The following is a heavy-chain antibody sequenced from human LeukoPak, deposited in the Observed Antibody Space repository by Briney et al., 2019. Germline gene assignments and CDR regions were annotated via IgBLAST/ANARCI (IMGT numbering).Heavy chain of an antibody. J-gene: IGHJ6*03. D-gene: IGHD3-22*01. V-gene: IGHV4-34*01. CDR1: GGSFSGYY. CDR3: ARGRQDVTMIVVVMTAVSYYLDV. Sequence: SETLSLTCAVYGGSFSGYYWTWIRQTPEKGLEWIGEMNPSGSTNYNPSLKSRVTIAVDTSKNQFSLELSSVTAADTAVYYCARGRQDVTMIVVVMTAVSYYLDVWGKGTTVTVS. CDR2: MNPSGST.